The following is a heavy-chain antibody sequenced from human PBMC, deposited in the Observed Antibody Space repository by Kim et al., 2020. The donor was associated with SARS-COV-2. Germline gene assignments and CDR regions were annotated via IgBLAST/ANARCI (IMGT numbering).Heavy chain of an antibody. CDR1: GDSVSSNTAT. Sequence: SQTLSLTCAISGDSVSSNTATWNWIRQSPSRGLEWLGRTYYRSKWYSDYAISVRSRFTINPDTSKNQFSLQLNSVTPEDTAVYYCARATGGRGSRFDPWGPGNLVTLSP. J-gene: IGHJ5*02. V-gene: IGHV6-1*01. D-gene: IGHD2-15*01. CDR3: ARATGGRGSRFDP. CDR2: TYYRSKWYS.